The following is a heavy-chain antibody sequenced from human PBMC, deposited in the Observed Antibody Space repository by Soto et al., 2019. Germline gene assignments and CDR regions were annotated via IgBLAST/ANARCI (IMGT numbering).Heavy chain of an antibody. CDR2: IYYSGST. J-gene: IGHJ6*02. D-gene: IGHD2-2*01. CDR1: GGSISSYY. Sequence: PSETRSLTCTVAGGSISSYYCSWIRQPPGKGLEWIGYIYYSGSTNYNPSLKSRVTISVDTSKNQFSLKLSSVTAADTAVYYCARGYCSSTSCSPLGYGMDVWGQGTTVTVSS. CDR3: ARGYCSSTSCSPLGYGMDV. V-gene: IGHV4-59*01.